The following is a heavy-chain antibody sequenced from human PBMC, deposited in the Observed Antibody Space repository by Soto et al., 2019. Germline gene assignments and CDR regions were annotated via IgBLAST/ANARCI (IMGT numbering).Heavy chain of an antibody. V-gene: IGHV3-23*01. CDR3: AKADYSCSWATGDY. D-gene: IGHD6-13*01. CDR1: RLTFSNYA. CDR2: ISGSGDTT. Sequence: PGGSLRLSCVISRLTFSNYALNWVRQAPGKGLEWVSSISGSGDTTYYADSVKGRFTISRDNSKNTLYLQMNSLRVEDTALYYCAKADYSCSWATGDYWGQGTLITVSS. J-gene: IGHJ4*02.